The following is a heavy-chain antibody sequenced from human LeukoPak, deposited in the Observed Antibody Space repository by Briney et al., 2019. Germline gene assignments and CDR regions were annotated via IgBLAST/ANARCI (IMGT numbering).Heavy chain of an antibody. CDR2: IKQDGSEK. D-gene: IGHD3-3*01. Sequence: GGSLRLSCAASGFTFSSYAMSWVRQAPGKGLEWVANIKQDGSEKYYVDSVKGRFTISRDNAKNSLYLQMNSLRAEDTAVYYCARDFVYYDFWSGYYPHFGMDVWGQGTTVTVSS. J-gene: IGHJ6*02. V-gene: IGHV3-7*01. CDR1: GFTFSSYA. CDR3: ARDFVYYDFWSGYYPHFGMDV.